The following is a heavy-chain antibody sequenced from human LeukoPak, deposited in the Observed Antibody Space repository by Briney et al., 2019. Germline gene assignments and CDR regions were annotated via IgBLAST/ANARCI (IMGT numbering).Heavy chain of an antibody. D-gene: IGHD1-1*01. V-gene: IGHV3-23*01. CDR3: GRDWKLDY. J-gene: IGHJ4*02. CDR1: GFTFNNIA. Sequence: PGGSLRLSCAASGFTFNNIAMSWVRQAPGKGLEWVSAIGDNGGDTKYAASVKGRFTMYRDNSRNTLYLQMNSLRVEDTAIYYCGRDWKLDYWGQGTLVTVSS. CDR2: IGDNGGDT.